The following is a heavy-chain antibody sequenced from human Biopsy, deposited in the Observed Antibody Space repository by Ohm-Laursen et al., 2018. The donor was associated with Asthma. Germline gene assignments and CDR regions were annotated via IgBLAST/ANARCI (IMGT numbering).Heavy chain of an antibody. CDR3: ALIQDSGFDDHSPSWFDP. CDR1: GFSLRTPGVG. Sequence: PTQTLTLTCSFSGFSLRTPGVGVGWIRQSPGKALEWLALIYWDDYNLFRPSLKRRLTITKDPSKNQVVLTMTKMDPVDSGTYYCALIQDSGFDDHSPSWFDPWGQGTLVTVSS. D-gene: IGHD3-9*01. CDR2: IYWDDYN. J-gene: IGHJ5*02. V-gene: IGHV2-5*02.